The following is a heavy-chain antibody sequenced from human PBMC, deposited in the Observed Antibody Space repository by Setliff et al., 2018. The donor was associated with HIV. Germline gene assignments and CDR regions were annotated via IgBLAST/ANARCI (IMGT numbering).Heavy chain of an antibody. V-gene: IGHV1-69*05. CDR3: ARVHRGYYDSSGYLGFDP. CDR1: GGTFSSYA. Sequence: SVKVSCKASGGTFSSYAISWVRQAPGQGLEWMGGIIPIFGTANYAQKFQGRVTITTDESTSTTYMDLSSLRSEDTAVYYCARVHRGYYDSSGYLGFDPWGQGTLVTVSS. J-gene: IGHJ5*02. D-gene: IGHD3-22*01. CDR2: IIPIFGTA.